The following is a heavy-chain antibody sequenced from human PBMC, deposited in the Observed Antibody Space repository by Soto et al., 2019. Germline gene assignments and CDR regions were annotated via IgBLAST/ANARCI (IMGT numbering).Heavy chain of an antibody. Sequence: QMQLVESGGGVVQPGRSLRLSCGVSRFTFSSYGMHWVRQAPGKGLEWVAVIWYDGSNKYYADSVQGRFTISRDNSKNTLYLQMNSLRAEDTAVYYCARVAPSNYGMDVWGQGTTVTVSS. CDR1: RFTFSSYG. CDR3: ARVAPSNYGMDV. V-gene: IGHV3-33*01. D-gene: IGHD2-2*01. J-gene: IGHJ6*02. CDR2: IWYDGSNK.